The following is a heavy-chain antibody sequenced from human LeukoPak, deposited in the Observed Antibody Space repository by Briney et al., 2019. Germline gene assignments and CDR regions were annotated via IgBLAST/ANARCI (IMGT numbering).Heavy chain of an antibody. Sequence: SETLSLTCTVSGGSISSYKWSWIRQPAGKGLEWIGRIYTSENTNYNPSLKSRVTMSVNTSRNQFSLKVTSVTAADTAVYYCASGENAFNIWDQGTMVTVSS. CDR2: IYTSENT. D-gene: IGHD4-17*01. J-gene: IGHJ3*02. V-gene: IGHV4-4*07. CDR1: GGSISSYK. CDR3: ASGENAFNI.